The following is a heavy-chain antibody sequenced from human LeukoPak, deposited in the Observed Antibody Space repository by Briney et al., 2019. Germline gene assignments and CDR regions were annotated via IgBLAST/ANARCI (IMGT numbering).Heavy chain of an antibody. CDR1: GFTFSSFG. Sequence: GRSLRLSCAASGFTFSSFGMHWVRQAPGKGLEWVALIWYDGSNKYYADSVKGRFTISRDNSKNTLYLQMNSLRAEDTAVYYCATGSSGGWYGRLYYWGQGTLVTVSS. J-gene: IGHJ4*02. D-gene: IGHD6-19*01. V-gene: IGHV3-33*01. CDR2: IWYDGSNK. CDR3: ATGSSGGWYGRLYY.